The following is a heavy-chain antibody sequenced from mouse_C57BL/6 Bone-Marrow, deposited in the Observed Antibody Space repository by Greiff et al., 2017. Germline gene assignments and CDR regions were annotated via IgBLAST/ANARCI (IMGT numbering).Heavy chain of an antibody. J-gene: IGHJ3*01. V-gene: IGHV1-69*01. D-gene: IGHD1-1*01. CDR2: IDPSDSYT. Sequence: VKLQQPGAELVMPGASVKLSCKASGYTFTSYWMHWVKQRPGQGLEWIGEIDPSDSYTNYNQKFKGKSTLTVDKSSSTAYMQLSSLTSEDSAVYYCASRGDGSSPWFAYWGQGTLVTVSA. CDR3: ASRGDGSSPWFAY. CDR1: GYTFTSYW.